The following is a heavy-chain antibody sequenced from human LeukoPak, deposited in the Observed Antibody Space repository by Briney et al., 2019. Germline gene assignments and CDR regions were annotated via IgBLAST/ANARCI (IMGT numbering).Heavy chain of an antibody. Sequence: ASVKVSCKASGGTFSSYAISWVRQAPGQGLERMGGIIPIFGTANYAQKFQGRVTITADKSTSTAYMELSSLRSEDTAVYYCAREVPYDSSRYYQPFDYWGQGTLVTVSS. D-gene: IGHD3-22*01. CDR3: AREVPYDSSRYYQPFDY. V-gene: IGHV1-69*06. CDR1: GGTFSSYA. J-gene: IGHJ4*02. CDR2: IIPIFGTA.